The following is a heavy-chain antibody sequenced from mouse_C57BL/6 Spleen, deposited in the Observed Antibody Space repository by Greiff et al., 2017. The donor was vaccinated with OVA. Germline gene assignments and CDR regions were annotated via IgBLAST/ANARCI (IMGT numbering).Heavy chain of an antibody. Sequence: EVKLMESGGGLVKPGGSLKLSCAASGFTFSDYGMHWVRQAPEKGLEWVAYISSGSSTIYYADTVKGRFTISRDNAKNTLCLQMTSLRSEDTAMYYCARGWAYFDYWGQGTTLTVSS. D-gene: IGHD3-2*02. J-gene: IGHJ2*01. CDR3: ARGWAYFDY. CDR2: ISSGSSTI. CDR1: GFTFSDYG. V-gene: IGHV5-17*01.